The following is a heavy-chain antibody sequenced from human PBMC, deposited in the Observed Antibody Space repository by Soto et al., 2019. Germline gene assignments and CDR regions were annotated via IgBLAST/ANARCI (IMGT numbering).Heavy chain of an antibody. CDR3: ANRMTGTTDDAVDI. CDR2: IYWEDNK. J-gene: IGHJ3*02. CDR1: GFSLSNRGMG. V-gene: IGHV2-5*02. Sequence: QITLKESGPTLVKPTQTLTLTCTFSGFSLSNRGMGVGWIRQPPGKALGWLALIYWEDNKRYSPSLKSRLTIAKDTSKNQVVLTMTNMDPVDTSTYYCANRMTGTTDDAVDIWGQGTMVTVSS. D-gene: IGHD1-20*01.